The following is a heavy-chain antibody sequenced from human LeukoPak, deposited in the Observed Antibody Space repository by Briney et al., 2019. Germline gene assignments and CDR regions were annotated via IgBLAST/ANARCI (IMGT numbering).Heavy chain of an antibody. CDR2: INPSGGST. CDR3: ARGPAILGDIDY. J-gene: IGHJ4*02. Sequence: ASVKVSCKASGYTFTSYYMHWVRQAPGQGLEWMGIINPSGGSTSYAQKFQGRVTMTRDMSTSTVYMELISLRSEDTAVYYCARGPAILGDIDYWGQGTLVTVSS. D-gene: IGHD3-16*01. V-gene: IGHV1-46*01. CDR1: GYTFTSYY.